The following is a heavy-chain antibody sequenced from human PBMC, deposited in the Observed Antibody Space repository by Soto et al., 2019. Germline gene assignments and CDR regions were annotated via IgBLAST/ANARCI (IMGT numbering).Heavy chain of an antibody. V-gene: IGHV1-3*01. J-gene: IGHJ4*02. CDR2: INAGNGNT. CDR3: ARGATAMGTSAPTFDY. CDR1: GYTFTSYA. Sequence: ASVKVSCKASGYTFTSYAMHWVRQAPGQRLEWMGWINAGNGNTKYSQKFQGRVTITRDTSASTAYMELSSLRSEDTAVYYCARGATAMGTSAPTFDYWGQGTLVTVSS. D-gene: IGHD5-18*01.